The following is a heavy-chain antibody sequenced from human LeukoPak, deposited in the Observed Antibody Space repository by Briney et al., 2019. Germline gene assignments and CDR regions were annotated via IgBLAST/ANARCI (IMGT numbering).Heavy chain of an antibody. J-gene: IGHJ6*03. D-gene: IGHD2-2*01. Sequence: SETLSLTCAVYGGSFSGYYWSWIRQPPGKGLEWIGEINHSGSTNYNPSLKSRVTISVDTSKNQFSLKLSSVTAADTAVYYCARLKGYCSSTSFYYYYYMDVWGKGTTVTVSS. V-gene: IGHV4-34*01. CDR1: GGSFSGYY. CDR2: INHSGST. CDR3: ARLKGYCSSTSFYYYYYMDV.